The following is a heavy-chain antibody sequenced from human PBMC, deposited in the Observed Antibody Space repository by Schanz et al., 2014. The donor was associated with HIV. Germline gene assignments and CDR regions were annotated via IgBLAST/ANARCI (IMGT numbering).Heavy chain of an antibody. Sequence: QVQLVESGGGVVQPGRSLRLPCAASGFTFNNYGIHWVRQAPGKGLEWMGVISYDGRNKYYADSVKGRFTISRDNSKNTLSLQMNSLRAEDTAVYYCAREREESIAYYYYGMDVWGQGTTVTVSS. CDR3: AREREESIAYYYYGMDV. CDR2: ISYDGRNK. V-gene: IGHV3-30*03. J-gene: IGHJ6*02. D-gene: IGHD1-26*01. CDR1: GFTFNNYG.